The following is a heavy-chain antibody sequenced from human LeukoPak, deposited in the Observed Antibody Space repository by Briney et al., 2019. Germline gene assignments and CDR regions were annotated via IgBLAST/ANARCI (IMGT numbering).Heavy chain of an antibody. J-gene: IGHJ4*02. Sequence: SETLSLPCTLYGGSLSLYYWSGIRQPPGKGREWSGEINHSGSTNYNPSLKSRVSISVDTSKNQLLLKLSSVTGVDTAVYYCARGKGNYGGNRGDWGQGTLVTVSS. CDR2: INHSGST. CDR1: GGSLSLYY. V-gene: IGHV4-34*01. D-gene: IGHD4-23*01. CDR3: ARGKGNYGGNRGD.